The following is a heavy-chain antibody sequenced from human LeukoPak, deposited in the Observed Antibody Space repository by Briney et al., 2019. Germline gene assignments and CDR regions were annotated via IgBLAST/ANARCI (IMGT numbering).Heavy chain of an antibody. CDR1: GGSISGYY. CDR3: ARGQTWIQLWP. CDR2: IFYSGST. V-gene: IGHV4-59*12. Sequence: SETLSLTCTVSGGSISGYYWSWIRQPPGKALEWIGYIFYSGSTTYNPSLKSRVTISVDTSKNQFSLKLSSVTAADTAVYYCARGQTWIQLWPRGQGTLVTVSS. J-gene: IGHJ5*02. D-gene: IGHD5-18*01.